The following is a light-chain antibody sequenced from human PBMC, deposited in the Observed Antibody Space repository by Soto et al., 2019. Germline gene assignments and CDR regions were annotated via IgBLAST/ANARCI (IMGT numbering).Light chain of an antibody. V-gene: IGKV1-39*01. Sequence: DIQMTQSPSSLSASVGDRVTITCRASQSISSYLHWYQQKPGKAPKLLIYAASNLQSGFPSRFSASGAGTCFTLTLNSLQPEDFATYDCHQCYSTHWTFGQMTKGEIK. J-gene: IGKJ1*01. CDR3: HQCYSTHWT. CDR1: QSISSY. CDR2: AAS.